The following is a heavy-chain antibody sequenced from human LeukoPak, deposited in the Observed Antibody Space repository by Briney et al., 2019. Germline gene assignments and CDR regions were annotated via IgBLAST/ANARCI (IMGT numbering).Heavy chain of an antibody. D-gene: IGHD6-19*01. Sequence: GGSLRLSCAVSGFNFRDHWMDWVRQAPGKGLQWVGHIKNDGSETYYLDSLKGRFSISRDNTNNALYLQMNSLRVENTAVYYCVKNDGWFHLAQWGQGTLVTVSS. J-gene: IGHJ4*02. CDR2: IKNDGSET. V-gene: IGHV3-7*03. CDR3: VKNDGWFHLAQ. CDR1: GFNFRDHW.